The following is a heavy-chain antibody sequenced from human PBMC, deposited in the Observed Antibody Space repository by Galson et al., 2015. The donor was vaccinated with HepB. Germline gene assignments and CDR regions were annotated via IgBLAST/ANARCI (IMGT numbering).Heavy chain of an antibody. Sequence: KASGYTFTSYGISWVRQAPGQGLEWMGWISAYNGNTNYAQKLQGRVTMTTDTSTSTAYMELRSLRSDDTAVYYCARQHYDFWSGYYKVGGAFDIWGQGTMVTVSS. CDR2: ISAYNGNT. CDR3: ARQHYDFWSGYYKVGGAFDI. D-gene: IGHD3-3*01. CDR1: GYTFTSYG. V-gene: IGHV1-18*04. J-gene: IGHJ3*02.